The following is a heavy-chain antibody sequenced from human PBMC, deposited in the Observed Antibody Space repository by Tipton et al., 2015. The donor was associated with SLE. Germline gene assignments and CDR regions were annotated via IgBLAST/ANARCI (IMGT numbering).Heavy chain of an antibody. J-gene: IGHJ4*02. Sequence: SLRLSCAASGFTFSSYAMSWVRQAPGKGLEWVSAVSGSGGSTYYADSVKGRFTISRDNSKNTLYLQMNSLRAEDTAVYYCARDTIFGVAHWGQGTLVTVSS. V-gene: IGHV3-23*01. CDR1: GFTFSSYA. CDR2: VSGSGGST. D-gene: IGHD3-3*01. CDR3: ARDTIFGVAH.